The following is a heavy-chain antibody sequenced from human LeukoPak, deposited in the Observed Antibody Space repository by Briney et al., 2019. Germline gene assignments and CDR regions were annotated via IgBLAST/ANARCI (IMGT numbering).Heavy chain of an antibody. V-gene: IGHV3-23*01. CDR1: GVPFSSYW. D-gene: IGHD2-2*01. Sequence: PGGSLRLSCAASGVPFSSYWMHWVRQTPGKGLVWVSAISGSGGSTYYADSVKGRFTISRDNSKNTLYLQMNSLRAEDTAVYYCAKAPWGGYCSSTSCYPFDYWGQGTLVTVSS. J-gene: IGHJ4*02. CDR2: ISGSGGST. CDR3: AKAPWGGYCSSTSCYPFDY.